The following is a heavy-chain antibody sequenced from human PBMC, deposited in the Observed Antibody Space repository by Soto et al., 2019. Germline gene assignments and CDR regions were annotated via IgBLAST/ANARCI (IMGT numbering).Heavy chain of an antibody. CDR3: ARGNTGYGNCAY. V-gene: IGHV3-74*01. Sequence: DVQLVESGGGIVQPGGSLRLSCAASGFTVTSYWMHWVRQAPGKGLVWVSRTSPAGSSTYYADFVRGRFTISKDTAKNTLYLQINSLGADDTAVYYCARGNTGYGNCAYWGQGAMVTVSS. D-gene: IGHD5-12*01. CDR1: GFTVTSYW. CDR2: TSPAGSST. J-gene: IGHJ4*02.